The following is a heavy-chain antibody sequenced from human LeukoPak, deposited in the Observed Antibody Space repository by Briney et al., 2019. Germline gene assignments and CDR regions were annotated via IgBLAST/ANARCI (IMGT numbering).Heavy chain of an antibody. Sequence: SETLSLTCAVYGGSFSGYYWSWIRQPPGKGLEWIGEINHSGSTNYNPSLKSRVTISVDTSKNQFSLKLSSVTAADTAVYYCARVELEWLWPYYYYYMDVWGKGTTVTVSS. CDR1: GGSFSGYY. D-gene: IGHD3-3*01. V-gene: IGHV4-34*01. J-gene: IGHJ6*03. CDR3: ARVELEWLWPYYYYYMDV. CDR2: INHSGST.